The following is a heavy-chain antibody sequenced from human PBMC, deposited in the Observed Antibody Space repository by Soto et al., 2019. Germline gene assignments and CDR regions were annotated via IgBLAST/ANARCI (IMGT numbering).Heavy chain of an antibody. CDR1: GFTFSNAW. Sequence: EVQLVESGGGLVKPGGSLRLSCAASGFTFSNAWMNWVRQAPGKGLEWVGRIKSKTDGGTTDYAAPVKGRFTISRDDSKNTLHLQMNSLKTEDTAVYYCTTDRLGGYSCPSVVDYWGQGPLVTVSS. J-gene: IGHJ4*02. CDR3: TTDRLGGYSCPSVVDY. CDR2: IKSKTDGGTT. V-gene: IGHV3-15*07. D-gene: IGHD5-18*01.